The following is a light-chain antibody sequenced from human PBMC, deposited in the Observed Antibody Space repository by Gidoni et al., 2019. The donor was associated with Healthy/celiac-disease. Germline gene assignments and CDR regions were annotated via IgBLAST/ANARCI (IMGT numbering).Light chain of an antibody. CDR1: QSVSSSY. CDR3: QQYGSSPLWT. J-gene: IGKJ1*01. V-gene: IGKV3-20*01. Sequence: EIVLTQSPGTLSLSQGERATLSCRASQSVSSSYLAWYQQKPGQAPRLLIYGASSRATGSPDRFSGSGSGTDFTLTISRLEPEDYAVYYCQQYGSSPLWTFGQGTKVEIK. CDR2: GAS.